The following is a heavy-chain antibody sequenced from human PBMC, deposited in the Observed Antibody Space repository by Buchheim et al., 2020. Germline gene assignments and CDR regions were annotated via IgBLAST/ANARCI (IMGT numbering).Heavy chain of an antibody. J-gene: IGHJ2*01. V-gene: IGHV4-34*01. CDR2: INHSGST. D-gene: IGHD3-10*01. CDR3: ARGRHILWFGELPKHWYFDL. Sequence: QVQLQQWGAGLLKPSETLSLTCAVYGGSFSGYYWSWIRQPPGKGLEWIGEINHSGSTNYNPSLKSRVTISVDTSKNQFSLQLSSVTAADTAVYYCARGRHILWFGELPKHWYFDLWGRGTL. CDR1: GGSFSGYY.